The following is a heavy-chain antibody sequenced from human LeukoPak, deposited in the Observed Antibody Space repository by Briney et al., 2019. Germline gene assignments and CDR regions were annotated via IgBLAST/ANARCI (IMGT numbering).Heavy chain of an antibody. J-gene: IGHJ5*02. CDR1: GGSVSSGSHY. CDR3: ARGKTWFAP. D-gene: IGHD4-23*01. CDR2: IYYTGST. Sequence: SETLSLTCTVSGGSVSSGSHYWSWIRQPPGEGLEWIGYIYYTGSTNYNPSLKSRVTISVDTSKNQFFLNLSSVTATDTAVYYCARGKTWFAPWGQGTLVTVSS. V-gene: IGHV4-61*01.